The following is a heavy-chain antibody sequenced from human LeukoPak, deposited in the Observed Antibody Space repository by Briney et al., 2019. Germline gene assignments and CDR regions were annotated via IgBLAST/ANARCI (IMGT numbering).Heavy chain of an antibody. V-gene: IGHV5-51*07. CDR2: IYPGDSDA. D-gene: IGHD3-10*01. J-gene: IGHJ3*02. Sequence: GESLKISFKGSGYSFTNYWIAWVHPMPGQGLEWMAIIYPGDSDARYSPSFQGQVTISADKSISTTYLRWSSLKASDTAMYYCARRGWGFGEPKRDHDTFDIWGQGTMVTVSS. CDR1: GYSFTNYW. CDR3: ARRGWGFGEPKRDHDTFDI.